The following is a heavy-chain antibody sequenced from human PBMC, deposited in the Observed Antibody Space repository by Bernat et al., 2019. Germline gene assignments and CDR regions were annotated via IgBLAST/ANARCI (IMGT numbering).Heavy chain of an antibody. D-gene: IGHD6-6*01. V-gene: IGHV4-39*02. CDR2: IYYSGRT. CDR1: GGSISSSAYY. Sequence: QQQLKESGPRLVKPSETLSLTCTVSGGSISSSAYYWDWIRQPPGKGLEWIGGIYYSGRTYYNPSLRSRVSISVDTSRNHFSVKLSPVTAADTAVYYCARRGSSSPRNWFDPWGQGTLVTVSS. CDR3: ARRGSSSPRNWFDP. J-gene: IGHJ5*02.